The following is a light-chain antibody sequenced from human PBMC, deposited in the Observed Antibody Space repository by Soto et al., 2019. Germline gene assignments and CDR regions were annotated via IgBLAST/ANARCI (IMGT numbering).Light chain of an antibody. J-gene: IGKJ2*01. Sequence: EIVLTQSPGTLSLSPGERATLSCRASQSVSSSYLAWYRQNPGQAPGLLLKGASSRATGIPDRFSGSGSGTDFTLTISRLEPEDFAVYYCQQYGSSLYTFGQGTKLEIK. CDR2: GAS. CDR1: QSVSSSY. V-gene: IGKV3-20*01. CDR3: QQYGSSLYT.